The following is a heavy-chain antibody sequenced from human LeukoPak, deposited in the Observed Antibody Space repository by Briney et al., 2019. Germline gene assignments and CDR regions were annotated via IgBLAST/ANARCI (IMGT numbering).Heavy chain of an antibody. V-gene: IGHV3-74*03. D-gene: IGHD3-3*02. CDR2: INDDGTTT. CDR1: GFTLSYSW. CDR3: VRAFFSISDES. Sequence: SGGSLRLSCAASGFTLSYSWLHWVRQAPGKGLVWVSRINDDGTTTTYADSVKGRFTISRDNAKNTLYLQMNSLRAEDTAVYFCVRAFFSISDESWGQGTLVTVSS. J-gene: IGHJ5*02.